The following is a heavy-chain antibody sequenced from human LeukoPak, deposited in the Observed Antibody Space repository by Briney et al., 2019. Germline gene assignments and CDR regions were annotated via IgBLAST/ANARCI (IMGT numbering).Heavy chain of an antibody. J-gene: IGHJ3*02. CDR3: ARDYYDIIASEYDTFAI. V-gene: IGHV1-18*01. D-gene: IGHD3-16*01. CDR1: GYTFTSYG. Sequence: GASVKVSCKAYGYTFTSYGISWVRQAPGQGLEWMGWISTRDGRRHYAQNVQGRVTMTTDTSTSTVYMELTRLTSDDTAMYYCARDYYDIIASEYDTFAIWSQGTMVTVSS. CDR2: ISTRDGRR.